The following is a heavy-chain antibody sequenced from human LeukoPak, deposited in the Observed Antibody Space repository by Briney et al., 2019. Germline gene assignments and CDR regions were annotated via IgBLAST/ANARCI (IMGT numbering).Heavy chain of an antibody. CDR2: MNPNSGTT. Sequence: ASVKVSCKASGGTFSSYAISWVRQATGQGLEWMGWMNPNSGTTGYAQKFQGRVTITRNTSISTAYMELSSLRSEDTAVYYCATAPRITMVRGVIYWFDPWGQGTLVTVSS. CDR3: ATAPRITMVRGVIYWFDP. V-gene: IGHV1-8*03. D-gene: IGHD3-10*01. CDR1: GGTFSSYA. J-gene: IGHJ5*02.